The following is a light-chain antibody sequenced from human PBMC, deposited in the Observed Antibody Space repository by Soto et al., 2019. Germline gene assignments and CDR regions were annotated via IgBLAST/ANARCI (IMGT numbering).Light chain of an antibody. CDR1: QSVSSN. J-gene: IGKJ2*01. Sequence: EIVMTQSPATLSVSPGERATLSCRASQSVSSNLAWDQQKPGQAPRRLIYGASTRATGIPARFSGSESGTEFTLTISSLQSEDFAVYYWQQYNNWPPYTFGQGNKLEIK. CDR3: QQYNNWPPYT. CDR2: GAS. V-gene: IGKV3-15*01.